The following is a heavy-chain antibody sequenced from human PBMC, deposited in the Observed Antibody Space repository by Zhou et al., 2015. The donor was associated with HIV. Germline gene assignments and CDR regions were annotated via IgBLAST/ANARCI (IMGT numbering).Heavy chain of an antibody. J-gene: IGHJ6*02. CDR3: ARESTGCTNGVCHSDGMDV. CDR1: GGTFSSYT. CDR2: IIPIFGTA. V-gene: IGHV1-69*06. D-gene: IGHD2-8*01. Sequence: QVQLVQSGAEVKKPGSSVKVSCKASGGTFSSYTINWVRQAPGQGLEWMGGIIPIFGTANYGQRFQGRVRITADRFTSTAYMELSSLRSEDTAVYYCARESTGCTNGVCHSDGMDVWGQGP.